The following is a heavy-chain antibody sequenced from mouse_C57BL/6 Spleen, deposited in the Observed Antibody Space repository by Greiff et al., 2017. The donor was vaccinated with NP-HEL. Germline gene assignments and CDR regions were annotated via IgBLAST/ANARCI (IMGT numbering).Heavy chain of an antibody. Sequence: QVQLQQPGAELVRPGSSVKLSCKASGYTFTSYWMHWVKQRPIQGLEWIGNIDPSDSDTHYNQKFKDKATLTVDKSSSTAYMQLSSLTSEDSAVYYCAREDDYDAMDYWGQGTSVTVSS. J-gene: IGHJ4*01. CDR3: AREDDYDAMDY. V-gene: IGHV1-52*01. CDR2: IDPSDSDT. CDR1: GYTFTSYW.